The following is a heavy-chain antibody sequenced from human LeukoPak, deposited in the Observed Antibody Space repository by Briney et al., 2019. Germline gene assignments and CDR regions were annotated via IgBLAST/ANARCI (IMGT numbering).Heavy chain of an antibody. CDR2: IYTSGST. D-gene: IGHD3-16*01. V-gene: IGHV4-61*02. J-gene: IGHJ4*02. CDR3: ARDGGEGDYFDY. Sequence: MTSETLSLTCTVSGGSISSGSYYWSWIRQPAGKGLEWIGRIYTSGSTNYNPSLKSRVTILVDTSKNQFSLKLSSVTAADTAVYYCARDGGEGDYFDYWGQGTLVTVSS. CDR1: GGSISSGSYY.